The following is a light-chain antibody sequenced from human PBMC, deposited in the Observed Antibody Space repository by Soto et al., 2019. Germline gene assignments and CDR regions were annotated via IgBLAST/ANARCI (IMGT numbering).Light chain of an antibody. J-gene: IGKJ5*01. CDR2: RAS. V-gene: IGKV3-15*01. CDR3: QQYNEWPTT. CDR1: QSVSSL. Sequence: EVLMTQSPSTLALSPGERATLSCRASQSVSSLLAWYQQKPGQAPRLLIYRASYRATGVSGRFSGSGSGTEFTLTITSLQSEDFADYYCQQYNEWPTTFGQGTRLEIK.